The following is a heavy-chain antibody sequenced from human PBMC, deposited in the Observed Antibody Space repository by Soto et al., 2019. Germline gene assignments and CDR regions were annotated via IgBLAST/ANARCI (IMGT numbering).Heavy chain of an antibody. CDR2: IYYSGST. D-gene: IGHD3-3*01. Sequence: SETLSLTCSVSGDSISSSDYYWGWIRQPPGKGLEWIGTIYYSGSTYYNWPLKSRVTISVDTSKNQFSLKVRSVTAADTAVYYCARKDFWSGYYDPNFDSWGQGTLVTVSS. CDR3: ARKDFWSGYYDPNFDS. V-gene: IGHV4-39*01. CDR1: GDSISSSDYY. J-gene: IGHJ4*02.